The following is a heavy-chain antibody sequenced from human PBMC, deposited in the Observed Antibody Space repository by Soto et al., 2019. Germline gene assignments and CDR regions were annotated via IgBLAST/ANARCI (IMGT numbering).Heavy chain of an antibody. CDR2: TYYSGST. J-gene: IGHJ4*02. D-gene: IGHD6-6*01. CDR3: ARGPGGSSSGLIDY. CDR1: VGSISSGGYY. Sequence: QVQLQESGPGLVKPSQTLSLTCTVSVGSISSGGYYWSWIRKPPGKGLEWIGYTYYSGSTYYNPSLKSRVTISVDTAKNQFSLKLSSVTAADTAVYYCARGPGGSSSGLIDYWGQGTLVTVSS. V-gene: IGHV4-31*03.